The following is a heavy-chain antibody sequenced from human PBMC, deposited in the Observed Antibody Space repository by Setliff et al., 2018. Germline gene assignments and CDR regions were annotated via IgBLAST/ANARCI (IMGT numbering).Heavy chain of an antibody. D-gene: IGHD3-22*01. Sequence: SETLSLTCTVSGGSISSHYWSWIRQPPGKGLEWIGYIYYSGSTNYNPSLKSRVTISVDTSKNQFSLKLISVTAADTAVYDCARPYYYDSSGYYYDYWGQGTLVTVSS. CDR3: ARPYYYDSSGYYYDY. J-gene: IGHJ4*02. V-gene: IGHV4-59*11. CDR2: IYYSGST. CDR1: GGSISSHY.